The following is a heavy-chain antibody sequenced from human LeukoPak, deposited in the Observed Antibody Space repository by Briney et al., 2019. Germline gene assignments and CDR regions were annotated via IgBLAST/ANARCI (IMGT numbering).Heavy chain of an antibody. V-gene: IGHV4-59*08. Sequence: SETLSLTCTVSGASISNYYWSWIRQPPGKGLEWIGYIFYSGSNKYNPSLKSRVTISLDTSKNQFSLQLRSVTAADTAVYYCARFTPVVPAFWYFDLWGRGTLVTVSS. CDR3: ARFTPVVPAFWYFDL. CDR1: GASISNYY. J-gene: IGHJ2*01. CDR2: IFYSGSN. D-gene: IGHD4-23*01.